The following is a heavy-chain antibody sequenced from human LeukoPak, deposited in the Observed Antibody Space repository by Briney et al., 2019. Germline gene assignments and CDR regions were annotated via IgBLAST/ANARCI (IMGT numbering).Heavy chain of an antibody. V-gene: IGHV3-53*05. J-gene: IGHJ4*02. Sequence: GGSLRLSCAASGLAVSSNHMSWVRQAPGKGLEWVSVIYSGGSTYSADSVKGRFTISRDNSKNTLYLQMNSLRAEDTAVYYCASSRTIFGVVNYFDYWGQGTLVTVSS. CDR3: ASSRTIFGVVNYFDY. D-gene: IGHD3-3*01. CDR1: GLAVSSNH. CDR2: IYSGGST.